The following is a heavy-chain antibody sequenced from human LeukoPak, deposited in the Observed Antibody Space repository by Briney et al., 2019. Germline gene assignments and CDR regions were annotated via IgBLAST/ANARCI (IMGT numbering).Heavy chain of an antibody. V-gene: IGHV4-38-2*01. CDR1: GYSISSGYY. Sequence: PSETLSLTCAVSGYSISSGYYWGWIRQPPGKGLEWIGSNYHSGSTYYNPSLKSRVTISVDTSKNQFSLKLSSVTAADTAVYYCARHPYSNYWFDPWGQGTLVTVSS. CDR3: ARHPYSNYWFDP. J-gene: IGHJ5*02. D-gene: IGHD4-11*01. CDR2: NYHSGST.